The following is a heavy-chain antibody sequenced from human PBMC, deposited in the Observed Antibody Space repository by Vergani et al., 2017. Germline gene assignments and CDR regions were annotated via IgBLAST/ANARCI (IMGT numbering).Heavy chain of an antibody. Sequence: QVQLVESGGGVVQPGRSLRLSCAASEFTFSNYGMHWVRQAPGKGLEWVAVIWFDGSNKYYADSLKGRFTISRDNSKNTLYLQMNSLRAEDTAIYYCARDLRLLYNRFDPWGQGTLVTVSS. CDR3: ARDLRLLYNRFDP. J-gene: IGHJ5*02. CDR2: IWFDGSNK. D-gene: IGHD1-14*01. CDR1: EFTFSNYG. V-gene: IGHV3-33*01.